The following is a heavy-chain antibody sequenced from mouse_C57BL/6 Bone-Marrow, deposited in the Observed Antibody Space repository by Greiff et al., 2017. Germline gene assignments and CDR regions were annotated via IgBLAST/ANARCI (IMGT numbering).Heavy chain of an antibody. CDR3: ARSSTTALDY. Sequence: VQLQESGAELVRPGASVKLSCKASGYTFTDYYINWVKQRPGQGLEWIARIYPGSGNTYYNEKFKGKATLTAEKSSSTAYMQLSSLTSEDSAVYFCARSSTTALDYWGQGTTLTVSS. CDR2: IYPGSGNT. D-gene: IGHD2-12*01. CDR1: GYTFTDYY. V-gene: IGHV1-76*01. J-gene: IGHJ2*01.